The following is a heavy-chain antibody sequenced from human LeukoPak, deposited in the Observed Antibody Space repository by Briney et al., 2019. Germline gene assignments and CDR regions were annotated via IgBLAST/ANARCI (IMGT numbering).Heavy chain of an antibody. D-gene: IGHD3-22*01. CDR1: GGTFSSYA. V-gene: IGHV1-69*13. J-gene: IGHJ3*02. CDR3: ARDWTNYYDSSGYYPRGAFDI. Sequence: VASVEVSCKASGGTFSSYAISWVRQAPGQGLEWMGGIIPIFGTANYAQKFQGRVTITADESTSAAYMELSSLRSEDTAVYYCARDWTNYYDSSGYYPRGAFDIWGQGTMVTVSS. CDR2: IIPIFGTA.